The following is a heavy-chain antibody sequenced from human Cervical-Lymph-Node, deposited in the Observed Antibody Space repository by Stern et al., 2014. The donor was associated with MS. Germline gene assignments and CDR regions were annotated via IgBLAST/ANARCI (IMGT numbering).Heavy chain of an antibody. CDR3: ARGGFYAPFDS. CDR2: MGDSDRTI. V-gene: IGHV3-11*01. J-gene: IGHJ4*02. CDR1: GFTFSDNF. Sequence: VQLVESGGGLVKPGGSLRLSCAASGFTFSDNFMSWIRLSPGKGLEWLSYMGDSDRTISCADSVKGRFTISRDNAKNSLYLQMNSLRAEDSAVYYCARGGFYAPFDSWGQGTLVTVSS. D-gene: IGHD2/OR15-2a*01.